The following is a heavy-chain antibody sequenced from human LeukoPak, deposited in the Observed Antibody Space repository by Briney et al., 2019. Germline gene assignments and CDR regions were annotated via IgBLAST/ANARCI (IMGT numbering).Heavy chain of an antibody. Sequence: GGSLRLSCAASGFTFSSYSMSWVRQAPGKGLEWVSSISSSSSYIYYADSLKGRFTISRDNAKNSLYLQMNSLRAEDTAVYYCARVPNYYDSSGPFQHWGQGTLVTVSS. CDR1: GFTFSSYS. CDR2: ISSSSSYI. CDR3: ARVPNYYDSSGPFQH. J-gene: IGHJ1*01. D-gene: IGHD3-22*01. V-gene: IGHV3-21*01.